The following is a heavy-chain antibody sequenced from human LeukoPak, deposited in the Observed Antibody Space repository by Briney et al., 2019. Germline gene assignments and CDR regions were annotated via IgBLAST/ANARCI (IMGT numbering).Heavy chain of an antibody. Sequence: ASVKVSCKASGYTFTGYHIHWVRQAPGQGLEWLGWINPNSGATKYAQQFQGRVAMTSDTSISTAHMELSSLTSDDTAVYHCARDVGGSGNRFDPWGQGTLVTVSS. CDR1: GYTFTGYH. D-gene: IGHD3-10*01. J-gene: IGHJ5*02. CDR2: INPNSGAT. CDR3: ARDVGGSGNRFDP. V-gene: IGHV1-2*02.